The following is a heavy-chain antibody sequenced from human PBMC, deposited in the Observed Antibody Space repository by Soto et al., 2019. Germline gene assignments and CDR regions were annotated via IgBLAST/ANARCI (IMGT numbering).Heavy chain of an antibody. CDR2: SKNKADSYTT. Sequence: EVQLVESGGGLVQPGGSLRLSCAASGFTFSDHYMDWVRQAPGKGLEWVCRSKNKADSYTTEYAASVKGRFTISRDGSKNSLFQQMKSLKTEETDVYYGTVRGSGNDFWSAWGQGILVTVS. D-gene: IGHD3-3*01. V-gene: IGHV3-72*01. J-gene: IGHJ4*02. CDR3: TVRGSGNDFWSA. CDR1: GFTFSDHY.